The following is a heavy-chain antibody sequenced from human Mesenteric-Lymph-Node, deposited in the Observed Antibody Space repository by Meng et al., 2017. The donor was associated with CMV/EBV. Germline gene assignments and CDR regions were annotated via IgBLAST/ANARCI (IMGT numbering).Heavy chain of an antibody. D-gene: IGHD3-10*01. CDR3: ARGVAFDF. V-gene: IGHV4-59*01. CDR1: GGSITNYY. J-gene: IGHJ4*02. CDR2: IYHSGST. Sequence: ESLKISCTVSGGSITNYYWSWIRQPPGKGLEWIGYIYHSGSTVYNPSLKSRATISVDTSKSQFSLKVRSVTAADTARYYCARGVAFDFWGQGTLVTVSS.